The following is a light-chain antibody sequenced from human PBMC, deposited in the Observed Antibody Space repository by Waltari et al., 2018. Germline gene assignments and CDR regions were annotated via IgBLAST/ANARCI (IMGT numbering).Light chain of an antibody. V-gene: IGKV1-39*01. CDR1: QSVSSF. Sequence: DIQMTQSQASLSASVGERVTITCRASQSVSSFLNWYQQKPGKAPQLLIYAASTLESGVPSGFSGSGSGTDFTLAISSLQLEDFATYYCQQSYTVPITFGPGTKVDIK. J-gene: IGKJ3*01. CDR2: AAS. CDR3: QQSYTVPIT.